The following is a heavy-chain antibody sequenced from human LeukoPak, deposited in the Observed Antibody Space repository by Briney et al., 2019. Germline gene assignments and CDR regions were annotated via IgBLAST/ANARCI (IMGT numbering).Heavy chain of an antibody. J-gene: IGHJ5*02. Sequence: SSETLSLTCAVYGGSFRGYYWSWIRQPPGKGLEWIGEINHSGSTNYNPSLKSRVTISVDTSKNQSSLKLSSVTAADTAVYYCARAPGRNNWFDPWGQGTLVTVSS. CDR1: GGSFRGYY. CDR2: INHSGST. V-gene: IGHV4-34*01. CDR3: ARAPGRNNWFDP.